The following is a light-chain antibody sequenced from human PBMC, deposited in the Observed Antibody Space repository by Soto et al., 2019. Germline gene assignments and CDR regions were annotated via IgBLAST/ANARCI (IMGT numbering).Light chain of an antibody. CDR1: SSDIGSYKF. V-gene: IGLV2-23*01. CDR2: EGS. J-gene: IGLJ2*01. CDR3: CSHAGDHVV. Sequence: QPASVSGSPGQSITISCTGTSSDIGSYKFVSWYQQHAGKAPKLMTYEGSKRPSGVSDRFSASKSGNTASLTISGLQADDEADYYCCSHAGDHVVFGGGTKLTVL.